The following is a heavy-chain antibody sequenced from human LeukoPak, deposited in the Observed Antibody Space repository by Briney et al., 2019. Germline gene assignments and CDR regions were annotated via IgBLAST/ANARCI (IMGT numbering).Heavy chain of an antibody. D-gene: IGHD2-2*01. CDR3: ARDPPVPAAPFDY. CDR1: GYTFTSYY. CDR2: INPSGGST. Sequence: ASVKVSCKASGYTFTSYYMHWVRQAPGQGLEWMGIINPSGGSTSYAQKFQGRVTMTRDTSTSTAYMELRSLRSDDTAVYYCARDPPVPAAPFDYWGQGTLVTVSS. J-gene: IGHJ4*02. V-gene: IGHV1-46*01.